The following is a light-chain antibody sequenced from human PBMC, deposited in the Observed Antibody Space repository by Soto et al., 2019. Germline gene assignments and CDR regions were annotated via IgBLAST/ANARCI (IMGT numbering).Light chain of an antibody. Sequence: DIQLTQSPSSLSTSVGDRVTITCRASQSIRNNLNWYQQKPRGAPKLLISAASSLQGGVPLRFSGSGSGTDFTLTISSLQPEDFATYYWQQSYSTPYTFGQGTSLEIK. CDR1: QSIRNN. CDR2: AAS. CDR3: QQSYSTPYT. V-gene: IGKV1-39*01. J-gene: IGKJ2*01.